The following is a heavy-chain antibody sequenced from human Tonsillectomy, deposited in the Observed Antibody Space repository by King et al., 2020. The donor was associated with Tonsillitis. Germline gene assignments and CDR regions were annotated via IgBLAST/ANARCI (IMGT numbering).Heavy chain of an antibody. CDR3: VKETSTGGLDY. V-gene: IGHV3-9*02. Sequence: EKQLVQSGGGLVQPGRSLRLSCADSGIIPGVHTVHWLRQGPGKGLEWVAGMSWIAKGRDYADFVKGRFTISRDNANNSLYLQMDSLTTEDTALYYCVKETSTGGLDYWGQGTLVTVSS. CDR2: MSWIAKGR. J-gene: IGHJ4*02. D-gene: IGHD2-15*01. CDR1: GIIPGVHT.